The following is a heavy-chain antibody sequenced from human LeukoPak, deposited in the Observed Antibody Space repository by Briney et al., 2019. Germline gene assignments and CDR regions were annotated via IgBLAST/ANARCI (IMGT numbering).Heavy chain of an antibody. J-gene: IGHJ4*02. CDR3: ARRPGN. CDR1: GFTFSSYA. Sequence: TGGSLRLSCAASGFTFSSYAMSWVRQAPGKGLEWVSAIIGSGGSTYYADSVKGRFTISRDSSKNTLFLQMNDLTVEDTARYYCARRPGNWGQGILVTVSS. V-gene: IGHV3-23*01. CDR2: IIGSGGST. D-gene: IGHD1-14*01.